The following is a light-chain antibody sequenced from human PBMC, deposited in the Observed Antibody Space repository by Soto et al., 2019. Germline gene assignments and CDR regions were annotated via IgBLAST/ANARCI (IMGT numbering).Light chain of an antibody. Sequence: QSALTQPASVSGSPGQSSTISCTGTSSDVGSYNLVSWYQQLPGKAPKLIIYEVNERPSGISDRFSGSKSGNTASLTISGLQGEDEADYYCCSYVGSSILMFGGGTKLTVL. J-gene: IGLJ3*02. CDR1: SSDVGSYNL. CDR2: EVN. CDR3: CSYVGSSILM. V-gene: IGLV2-23*02.